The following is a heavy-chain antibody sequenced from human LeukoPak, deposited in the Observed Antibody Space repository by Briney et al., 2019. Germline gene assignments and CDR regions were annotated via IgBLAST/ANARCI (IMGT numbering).Heavy chain of an antibody. J-gene: IGHJ4*02. CDR3: ARVSSGGRYDY. CDR2: IYYSGST. Sequence: ASETLSLTCTVSGGSISSYYWSWIRQPPGKGLEWIGCIYYSGSTNYNPSLKSRVTISVDTSKNQFSLKLSSVTAADTAVYYCARVSSGGRYDYWGRGTLVTVSS. D-gene: IGHD6-25*01. CDR1: GGSISSYY. V-gene: IGHV4-59*01.